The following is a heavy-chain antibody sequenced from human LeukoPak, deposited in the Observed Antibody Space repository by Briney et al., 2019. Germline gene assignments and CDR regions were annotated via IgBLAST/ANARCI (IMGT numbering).Heavy chain of an antibody. J-gene: IGHJ4*02. CDR1: GFTFSSYG. Sequence: PGRSLRLSCAASGFTFSSYGMHWVRQAPGKGLEWVAVISYDGSNKYYADSVKGRFTISRDNSKNTLYLQMNSLRAEDTAVYYCAKAAYSGSYWGDYWGQGTLVTVSS. D-gene: IGHD1-26*01. CDR2: ISYDGSNK. CDR3: AKAAYSGSYWGDY. V-gene: IGHV3-30*18.